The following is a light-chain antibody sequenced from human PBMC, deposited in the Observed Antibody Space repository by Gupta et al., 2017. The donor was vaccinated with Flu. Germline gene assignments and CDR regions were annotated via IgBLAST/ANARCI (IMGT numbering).Light chain of an antibody. CDR1: HGIGTF. J-gene: IGKJ4*01. CDR2: DAS. Sequence: EIVLTQSPATLSSSPGERATLSCRASHGIGTFLAWYQQKPGQAPRLLIYDASKRATAIPGRFSGSGSGTDFTLTISCLEPEDFALYYCQQRSSWPATFGGGTKVEIK. CDR3: QQRSSWPAT. V-gene: IGKV3-11*01.